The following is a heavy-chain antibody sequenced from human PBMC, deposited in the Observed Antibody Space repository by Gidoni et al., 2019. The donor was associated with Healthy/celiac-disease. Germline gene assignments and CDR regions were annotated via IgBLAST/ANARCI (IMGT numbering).Heavy chain of an antibody. CDR1: GGSISSSSYY. CDR3: ARLIAVAGTGDY. CDR2: IYYSGST. Sequence: QLQLQESGPGLVKSSETLSLTCTVPGGSISSSSYYWGWIRQPPGKGLEWIGSIYYSGSTYYNPSLKSRVTISVDTSKNQFSLKLSSVTAADTAVYYCARLIAVAGTGDYWGQGTLVTVSS. D-gene: IGHD6-19*01. V-gene: IGHV4-39*01. J-gene: IGHJ4*02.